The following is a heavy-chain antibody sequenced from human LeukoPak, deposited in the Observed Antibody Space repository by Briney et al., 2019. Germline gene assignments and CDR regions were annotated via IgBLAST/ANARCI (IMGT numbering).Heavy chain of an antibody. V-gene: IGHV1-69*05. D-gene: IGHD6-6*01. J-gene: IGHJ4*02. CDR2: IIPIFGTA. Sequence: SAKVSCKASGGTFSSYAISWVRQAPGQGLEWMGGIIPIFGTANYAQKFQGRVTITTDESTSTAYMELSSLRSEDTAVYYCARDLRIAARPGPFDYWGQGTLVTVSS. CDR1: GGTFSSYA. CDR3: ARDLRIAARPGPFDY.